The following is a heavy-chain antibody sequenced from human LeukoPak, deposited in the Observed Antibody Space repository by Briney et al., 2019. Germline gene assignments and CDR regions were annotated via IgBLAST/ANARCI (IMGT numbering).Heavy chain of an antibody. CDR1: GYTLTSYY. CDR2: INPSGGST. Sequence: GASVKVSCKASGYTLTSYYMHWVRQAPGQGLEWMRIINPSGGSTSYAQKFQGRVTMTRDTSTSTVYMELSSLRSEDTAVYYCARDSSGWPYYFDYWGQGTLVTVSS. D-gene: IGHD6-19*01. V-gene: IGHV1-46*01. J-gene: IGHJ4*02. CDR3: ARDSSGWPYYFDY.